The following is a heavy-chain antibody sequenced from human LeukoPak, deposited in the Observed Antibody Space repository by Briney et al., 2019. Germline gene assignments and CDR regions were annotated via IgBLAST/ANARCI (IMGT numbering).Heavy chain of an antibody. V-gene: IGHV4-4*07. Sequence: SETLSLTCTVSGGSISSYYWSWIRQPAGKGLEWIGRIYTSGSTNYNPSLKSRVTMSVDTSKNQFSLKLSSVTAADTAVYYCARSTPGYSSSWYRSFYYYYMDVWGKGTTVTISS. J-gene: IGHJ6*03. CDR2: IYTSGST. CDR3: ARSTPGYSSSWYRSFYYYYMDV. CDR1: GGSISSYY. D-gene: IGHD6-13*01.